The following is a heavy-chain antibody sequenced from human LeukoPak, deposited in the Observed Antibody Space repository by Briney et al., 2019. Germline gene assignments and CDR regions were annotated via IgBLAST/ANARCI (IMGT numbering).Heavy chain of an antibody. Sequence: PGGSLRLSCVASGFTFSDYYMSWIRQAPGKGLEWISYISSSSSSTNYADSVKGRFTISRDNPKNSLYLLMNSLRAEDTAMYYCARGGSPPEALGDALNIWGQGTMVTVSS. J-gene: IGHJ3*02. D-gene: IGHD1-26*01. V-gene: IGHV3-11*05. CDR3: ARGGSPPEALGDALNI. CDR1: GFTFSDYY. CDR2: ISSSSSST.